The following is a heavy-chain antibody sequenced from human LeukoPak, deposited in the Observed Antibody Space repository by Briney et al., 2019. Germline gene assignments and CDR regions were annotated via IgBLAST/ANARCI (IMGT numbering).Heavy chain of an antibody. Sequence: GASLQISCEGSGSIFTSYWNGWGRPLPREGLEWMGIIYPGDSDTRYSPSFQGQVTISADKSISTAYLQWSSLKASDTAMYYCARQGSGWYWGAWGQGTLVTVSS. CDR2: IYPGDSDT. D-gene: IGHD6-19*01. J-gene: IGHJ4*02. CDR1: GSIFTSYW. V-gene: IGHV5-51*01. CDR3: ARQGSGWYWGA.